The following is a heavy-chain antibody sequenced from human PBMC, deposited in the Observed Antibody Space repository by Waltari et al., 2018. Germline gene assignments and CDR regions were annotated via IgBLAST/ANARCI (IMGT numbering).Heavy chain of an antibody. Sequence: QVQLVQSGSELKKPGASVKVSCKASGYTFTSYAMNWVRQAPGQGLEWMGWINTNTGNPTYAQGVTGRCVFSLDTSVSTAYLQISSLKAEDTAVYYCARGQELRFLEWLLPEYFDLWGRGTLVTVSS. J-gene: IGHJ2*01. V-gene: IGHV7-4-1*02. D-gene: IGHD3-3*01. CDR2: INTNTGNP. CDR3: ARGQELRFLEWLLPEYFDL. CDR1: GYTFTSYA.